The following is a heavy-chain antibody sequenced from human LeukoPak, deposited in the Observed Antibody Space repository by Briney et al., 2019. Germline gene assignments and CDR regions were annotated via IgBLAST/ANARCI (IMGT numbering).Heavy chain of an antibody. Sequence: GGSLRLSRAASGFTFSSYAMSWVRQAPGKGLEWVSAISGSGGSTYYADSVKGRFTISRDNSKNTLYLQMNSLRAEDTAVYYCANHCSSTSCYAVQFDYWGQGTLVTVSS. D-gene: IGHD2-2*01. J-gene: IGHJ4*02. CDR1: GFTFSSYA. CDR3: ANHCSSTSCYAVQFDY. V-gene: IGHV3-23*01. CDR2: ISGSGGST.